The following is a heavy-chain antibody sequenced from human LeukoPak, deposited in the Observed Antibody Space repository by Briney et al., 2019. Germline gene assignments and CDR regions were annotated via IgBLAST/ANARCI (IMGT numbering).Heavy chain of an antibody. CDR3: ARHFADNPPYYYYYMDV. CDR2: IYPTDSDT. J-gene: IGHJ6*03. V-gene: IGHV5-51*01. CDR1: GYRFTSYW. Sequence: GESLKISCQGSGYRFTSYWIGWVRQMPGKGLEWMGIIYPTDSDTIYCPSFQGQVTTSVDRSINTAYLQWSSLKASDTAIYYCARHFADNPPYYYYYMDVWGKGTTVTVSS. D-gene: IGHD3-22*01.